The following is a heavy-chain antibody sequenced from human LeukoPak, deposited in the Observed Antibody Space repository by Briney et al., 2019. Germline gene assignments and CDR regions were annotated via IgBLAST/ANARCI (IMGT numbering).Heavy chain of an antibody. J-gene: IGHJ2*01. Sequence: GGSLRLSCAASGFTFSSNYMSWVRQAPGKGLEWVSVVYSGGSTYYADSVKGRFTISRDNSKNTLYLQTNSLRAEDTAVYYCARTVTMEWYFDLWGRGTLVTVSS. CDR2: VYSGGST. CDR1: GFTFSSNY. CDR3: ARTVTMEWYFDL. V-gene: IGHV3-53*01. D-gene: IGHD4-17*01.